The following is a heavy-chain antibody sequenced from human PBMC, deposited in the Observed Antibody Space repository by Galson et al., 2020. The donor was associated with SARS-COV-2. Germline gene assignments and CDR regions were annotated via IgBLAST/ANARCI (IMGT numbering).Heavy chain of an antibody. Sequence: ASVTVSCKASGYTFNKYDMHWVRQAPGQGLEWMASINTGNGNTKYSQTFQGGITITRDTSATTVYMELRSLRFEDTAIYYCAKEGDSGYDLDYWGQGTLVAVSS. CDR2: INTGNGNT. V-gene: IGHV1-3*04. CDR3: AKEGDSGYDLDY. D-gene: IGHD5-12*01. CDR1: GYTFNKYD. J-gene: IGHJ4*02.